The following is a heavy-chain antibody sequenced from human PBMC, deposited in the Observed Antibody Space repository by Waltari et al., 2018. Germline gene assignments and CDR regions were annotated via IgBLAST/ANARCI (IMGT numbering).Heavy chain of an antibody. CDR1: GFTFDDYA. Sequence: EVQLVESGGGLVQPGRSLRLSCAASGFTFDDYAMHWVRQAPGKGLEWVSGISWNSGSIGYADSVKGRFTISRDNSKNTLYLQMNSLRAEDTAVYYCAKDSAQWLVLGGLWDYWGQGTLVTVSS. CDR3: AKDSAQWLVLGGLWDY. D-gene: IGHD6-19*01. V-gene: IGHV3-9*01. J-gene: IGHJ4*02. CDR2: ISWNSGSI.